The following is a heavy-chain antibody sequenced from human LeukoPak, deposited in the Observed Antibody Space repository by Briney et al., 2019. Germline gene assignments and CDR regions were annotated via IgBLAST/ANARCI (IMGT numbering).Heavy chain of an antibody. J-gene: IGHJ4*02. CDR1: IDSTSGNY. CDR2: VHRSGRT. V-gene: IGHV4-4*08. D-gene: IGHD2-8*02. Sequence: SETLSLTCTVSIDSTSGNYWSWVRHSPGKGVEWIGEVHRSGRTNYTPPLKSRVTISTDKTKDQISLDLTSVTAADTAVYYCATEILGAPTPGAYWGQGTLVTVSS. CDR3: ATEILGAPTPGAY.